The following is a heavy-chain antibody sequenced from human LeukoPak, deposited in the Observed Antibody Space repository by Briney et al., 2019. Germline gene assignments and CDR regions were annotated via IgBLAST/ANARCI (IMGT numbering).Heavy chain of an antibody. J-gene: IGHJ4*02. CDR3: ARQTGSGLFILP. CDR1: GVSISSSNSY. V-gene: IGHV4-39*01. Sequence: TETLSLTCTVSGVSISSSNSYWGWIRQPPGKGLEWIGSIYYSGDTYYNASLKSQVSISIDTSKNQFSLKLTSVTAADTAVYYCARQTGSGLFILPGGQGTLVTVSS. CDR2: IYYSGDT. D-gene: IGHD3/OR15-3a*01.